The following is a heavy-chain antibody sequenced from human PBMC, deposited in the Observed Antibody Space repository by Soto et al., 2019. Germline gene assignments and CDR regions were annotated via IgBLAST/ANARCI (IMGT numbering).Heavy chain of an antibody. CDR2: IYYRGNT. Sequence: QLQLQESGPGLVKPSETLSLTCSVSGDSINSDNYYWGWIRQPPGKELEWIGSIYYRGNTYYNPSLKTRVTISLDKSKSQFSLKLNSVTAADSAVYFCARLEGLATISYYFDYWGQGTLVTVSS. CDR3: ARLEGLATISYYFDY. CDR1: GDSINSDNYY. J-gene: IGHJ4*02. D-gene: IGHD3-9*01. V-gene: IGHV4-39*01.